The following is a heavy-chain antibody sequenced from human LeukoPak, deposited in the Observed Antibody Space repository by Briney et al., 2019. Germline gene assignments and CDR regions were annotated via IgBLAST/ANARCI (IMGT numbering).Heavy chain of an antibody. D-gene: IGHD3-16*01. Sequence: PGGSLRLSCAASGFTFSRTWMSWARHSPGKGLEWVANINGDGSEEYYVDSVKGRFTISRANARSSLYLQMNSLRGEDTAVYYCARDPDSDNAWGWFDSWGQGTVVTVSS. V-gene: IGHV3-7*01. CDR2: INGDGSEE. CDR1: GFTFSRTW. CDR3: ARDPDSDNAWGWFDS. J-gene: IGHJ5*01.